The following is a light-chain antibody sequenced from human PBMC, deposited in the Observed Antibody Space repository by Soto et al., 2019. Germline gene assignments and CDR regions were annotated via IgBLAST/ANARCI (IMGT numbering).Light chain of an antibody. CDR3: QQRSNWPLT. CDR1: QSVSSY. J-gene: IGKJ4*01. CDR2: DAS. Sequence: EIVLTQSPATLSLSPGDRATLSCRASQSVSSYLAWYQQKPGQAPRLLIYDASNRATGIPARFRGSGSGTDFTLTISSLEPEDFAAYYCQQRSNWPLTFGGGTKVEIK. V-gene: IGKV3-11*01.